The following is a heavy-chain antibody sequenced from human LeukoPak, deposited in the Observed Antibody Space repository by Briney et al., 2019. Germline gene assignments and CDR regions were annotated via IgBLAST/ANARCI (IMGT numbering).Heavy chain of an antibody. Sequence: GGSLRLSCAASGLTFSSYAMHWVRQAPGKGLEWVAVISYDGSNKYYADSVKGRFTISRDNSKNTLYLQMNSLRAEDTAVYYCARDWVRSSCTDWGQGNLVTVSS. CDR2: ISYDGSNK. V-gene: IGHV3-30-3*01. J-gene: IGHJ4*02. D-gene: IGHD6-13*01. CDR1: GLTFSSYA. CDR3: ARDWVRSSCTD.